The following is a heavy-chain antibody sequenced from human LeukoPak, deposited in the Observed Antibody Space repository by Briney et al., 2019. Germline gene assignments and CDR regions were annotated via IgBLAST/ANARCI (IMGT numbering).Heavy chain of an antibody. J-gene: IGHJ4*02. CDR2: ISSSSSTI. CDR3: AREVGYSSSWYDY. CDR1: GFTFSSYS. Sequence: GGSLRLSCAASGFTFSSYSMNWVRQAPGKGLEWVSYISSSSSTIYYADSVKGRFTISRDNAENSLYLQMNSLRAEDTAVYYCAREVGYSSSWYDYWGQGTLVTVSS. V-gene: IGHV3-48*01. D-gene: IGHD6-13*01.